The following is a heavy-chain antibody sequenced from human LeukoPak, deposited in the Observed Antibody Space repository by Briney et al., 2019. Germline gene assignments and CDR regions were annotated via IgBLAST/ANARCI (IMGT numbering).Heavy chain of an antibody. Sequence: NTSETLSLTCTVSGGSISSGSYYWRWIRQPAGKGLEWIGRIYTSGSTNYNPSLKSRVTISVDTSKNQFSLKLSSVTAADTAVYYCARGSRFGVVERDAFDIWGQGTMVTVSS. CDR2: IYTSGST. V-gene: IGHV4-61*02. J-gene: IGHJ3*02. CDR1: GGSISSGSYY. CDR3: ARGSRFGVVERDAFDI. D-gene: IGHD3-3*01.